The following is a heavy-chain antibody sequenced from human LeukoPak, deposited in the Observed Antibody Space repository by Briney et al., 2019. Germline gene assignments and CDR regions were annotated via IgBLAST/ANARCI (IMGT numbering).Heavy chain of an antibody. V-gene: IGHV3-15*07. CDR3: TTGNWGPY. CDR2: IKRKTNGGTT. CDR1: GFTFSDAW. Sequence: GGSLRLSCAASGFTFSDAWMNWVRQAPGKGLEWVGRIKRKTNGGTTDYAAPVKGRFTISRDDSKNTLYLQMNSLKTEDTAVYYCTTGNWGPYWGQGTLVTVSS. D-gene: IGHD7-27*01. J-gene: IGHJ4*02.